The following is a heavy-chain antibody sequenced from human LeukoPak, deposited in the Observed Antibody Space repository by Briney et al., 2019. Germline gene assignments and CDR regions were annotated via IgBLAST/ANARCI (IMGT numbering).Heavy chain of an antibody. V-gene: IGHV3-23*01. J-gene: IGHJ4*02. CDR3: ARVKRDCSGGSCYSFDY. CDR2: ISGSGGRT. CDR1: GFTFNTYA. Sequence: GGSLRLSCAASGFTFNTYAINWVRQAPGKGLEWVSAISGSGGRTYYSDSVKGRFTISRDNSKNTLYLQMNSLRAEDTAVYYCARVKRDCSGGSCYSFDYWGQGILVTVSS. D-gene: IGHD2-15*01.